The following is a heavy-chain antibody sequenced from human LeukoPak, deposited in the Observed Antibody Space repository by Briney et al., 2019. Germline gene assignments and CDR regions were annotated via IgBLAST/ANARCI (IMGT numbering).Heavy chain of an antibody. CDR1: GSTFRSHG. CDR2: IRYDGSNK. J-gene: IGHJ6*03. CDR3: AKGSYDYYIDV. V-gene: IGHV3-30*02. Sequence: GGSLRLSRAASGSTFRSHGMHWVRQAPGKGLEWVTFIRYDGSNKDYTDSVKGRLTISRDNSKNTLYLHMNSLRTEDTAVYYCAKGSYDYYIDVWGKGTTVTVS.